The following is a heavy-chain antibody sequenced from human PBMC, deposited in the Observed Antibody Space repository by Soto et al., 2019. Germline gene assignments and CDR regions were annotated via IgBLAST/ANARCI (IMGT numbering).Heavy chain of an antibody. CDR2: IYHSGST. V-gene: IGHV4-59*01. D-gene: IGHD6-19*01. Sequence: QVQLQESGPAVVKPSETLSLTCIVSGGSMNSYYWTWVRQPPGKGLEWIGHIYHSGSTTYNPSLTSRVSISADMSENQFSLRLTSVTAADTAVYFCARGYRGPVAVAGLDYWGQGTLVSVSS. CDR1: GGSMNSYY. CDR3: ARGYRGPVAVAGLDY. J-gene: IGHJ4*02.